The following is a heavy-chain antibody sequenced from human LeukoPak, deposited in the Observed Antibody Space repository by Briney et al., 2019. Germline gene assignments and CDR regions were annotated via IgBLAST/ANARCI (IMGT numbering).Heavy chain of an antibody. V-gene: IGHV4-59*01. D-gene: IGHD2-21*02. CDR3: ARGSHVVVTAGCAFDI. J-gene: IGHJ3*02. Sequence: PSETLSLTCTVSGGSISSYYWSWIRQPPGKGLEWIGYIYYSGSTNYNPSLKSRVTISVDTSKNQFSPKLSSVTAADTAVYYCARGSHVVVTAGCAFDIWGQGTMVTVSS. CDR1: GGSISSYY. CDR2: IYYSGST.